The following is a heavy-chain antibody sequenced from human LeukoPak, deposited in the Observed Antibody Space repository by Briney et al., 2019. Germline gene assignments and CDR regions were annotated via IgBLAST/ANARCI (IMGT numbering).Heavy chain of an antibody. V-gene: IGHV3-13*01. Sequence: GGSLRLSCAASGFTFSSYDMHWVRQATGKGLEWVSAIGVAANTFYSGSVKGRFTISRENAKNSLYLLMTSLRAEDTAVYYCARGGPNPGENYYFDYWGQGTLVTVSS. D-gene: IGHD1-14*01. CDR3: ARGGPNPGENYYFDY. J-gene: IGHJ4*02. CDR2: IGVAANT. CDR1: GFTFSSYD.